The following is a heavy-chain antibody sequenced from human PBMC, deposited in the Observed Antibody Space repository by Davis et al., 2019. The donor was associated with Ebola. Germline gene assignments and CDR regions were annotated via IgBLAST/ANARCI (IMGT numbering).Heavy chain of an antibody. CDR1: GFTFSSYG. V-gene: IGHV3-30*03. D-gene: IGHD5-12*01. CDR3: ARAGIVATGMDV. J-gene: IGHJ6*02. CDR2: ISYDGSNK. Sequence: PGGSLRLSCAASGFTFSSYGMHWVRQAPGKGLEWVAVISYDGSNKYYADSVKGRFTISRDNSKNTLYLQMNSLRAEDTAVYYCARAGIVATGMDVWGQGTTVTVSS.